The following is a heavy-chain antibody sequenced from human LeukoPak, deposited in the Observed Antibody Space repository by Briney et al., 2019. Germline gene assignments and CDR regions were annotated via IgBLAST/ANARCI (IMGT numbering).Heavy chain of an antibody. CDR3: ARGRTPSSGWFDP. D-gene: IGHD4-23*01. CDR2: IYYSGST. CDR1: GGSISSSSYY. V-gene: IGHV4-39*07. Sequence: SETLSLTCTVSGGSISSSSYYWGWIRQPPGKGLEWIGSIYYSGSTYYNPSLKSRVTISVDTSKNQFSLKLSSVTAADTAVYYCARGRTPSSGWFDPWGQGTLVTVSS. J-gene: IGHJ5*02.